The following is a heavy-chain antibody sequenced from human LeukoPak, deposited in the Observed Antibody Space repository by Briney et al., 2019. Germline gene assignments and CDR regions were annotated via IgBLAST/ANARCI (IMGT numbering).Heavy chain of an antibody. CDR1: GFTFSSYS. CDR3: ARGHSSGWSTFDY. V-gene: IGHV3-48*02. Sequence: GGSLRLSCAASGFTFSSYSMSWVRQAPGKGLEWVSYISSSSSTIYYADSVEGRFSISRGNAKNSLYLQMNSLRDEDTAVYYCARGHSSGWSTFDYWGQGTLVTVSS. CDR2: ISSSSSTI. D-gene: IGHD6-19*01. J-gene: IGHJ4*02.